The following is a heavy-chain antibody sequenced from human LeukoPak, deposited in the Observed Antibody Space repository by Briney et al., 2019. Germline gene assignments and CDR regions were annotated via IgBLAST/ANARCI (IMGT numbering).Heavy chain of an antibody. Sequence: GGSLRLSCAASGFTFSSYAMSWVRQAPGKGLEWVSAISGSGGSTYYADSVKGRFTISRDNSKNTLYLQMNSLRAEDTAVYFCAKSGGNTSSREFFDSWGQGTLVTVSS. D-gene: IGHD3-10*01. CDR3: AKSGGNTSSREFFDS. CDR2: ISGSGGST. CDR1: GFTFSSYA. V-gene: IGHV3-23*01. J-gene: IGHJ4*02.